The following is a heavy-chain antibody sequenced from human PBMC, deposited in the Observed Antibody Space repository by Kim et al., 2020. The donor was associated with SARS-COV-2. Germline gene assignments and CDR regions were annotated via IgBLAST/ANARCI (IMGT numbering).Heavy chain of an antibody. CDR3: TSLSSTPSDFWDAVD. CDR1: WFTFSGSA. V-gene: IGHV3-73*01. J-gene: IGHJ3*02. D-gene: IGHD3-3*01. CDR2: IRSKANSYAT. Sequence: GGSMRLFCAASWFTFSGSAIHWVPQGSGKGLAWVGRIRSKANSYATAYAASVIGRFIISRDDSKNTAYLQMNHLKTKSPVCFYITSLSSTPSDFWDAVD.